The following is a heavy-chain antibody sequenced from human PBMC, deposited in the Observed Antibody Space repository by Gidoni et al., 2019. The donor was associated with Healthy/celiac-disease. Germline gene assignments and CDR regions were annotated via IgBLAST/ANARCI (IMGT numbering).Heavy chain of an antibody. V-gene: IGHV3-30*03. D-gene: IGHD6-19*01. Sequence: QVQLVESGGGVVQPGRSLSLSCAASGFTFSSYGMHGVRQAPGKGLEWVAVLSYDGSNKYYAESVKGRFTISRDNSKNTLYLQMNSLRAEDTAVYYCATGGGSGWYPLGYWGQGTLVTVSS. CDR2: LSYDGSNK. CDR1: GFTFSSYG. CDR3: ATGGGSGWYPLGY. J-gene: IGHJ4*02.